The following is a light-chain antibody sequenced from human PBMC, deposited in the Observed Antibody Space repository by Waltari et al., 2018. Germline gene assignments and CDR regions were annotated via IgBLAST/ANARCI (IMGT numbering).Light chain of an antibody. CDR1: SNDVGGYDH. CDR2: DVN. J-gene: IGLJ1*01. Sequence: QSALTQPASVSGSPGQSVTISCIGTSNDVGGYDHVFWYQQHPGKAPQLMIYDVNKRPSGFSNRFSGSQSGNTASLTISGLQAEDEADYYCSSYTSINTYVFGSGTKVTVL. CDR3: SSYTSINTYV. V-gene: IGLV2-14*03.